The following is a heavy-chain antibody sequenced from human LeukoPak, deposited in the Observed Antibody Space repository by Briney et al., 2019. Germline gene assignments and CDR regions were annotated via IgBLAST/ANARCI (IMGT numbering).Heavy chain of an antibody. D-gene: IGHD3-10*01. CDR3: AKDLSIRGIMHY. J-gene: IGHJ4*02. Sequence: QPGGSLRLSCAASGFTFSSYAMSWVRQAPGKGLEWVSAISGSGGSTYYADSVKGRFTISRDNPKNTLYLQMNSLRPEDTAVYYCAKDLSIRGIMHYWGQGTLVTVSS. CDR2: ISGSGGST. V-gene: IGHV3-23*01. CDR1: GFTFSSYA.